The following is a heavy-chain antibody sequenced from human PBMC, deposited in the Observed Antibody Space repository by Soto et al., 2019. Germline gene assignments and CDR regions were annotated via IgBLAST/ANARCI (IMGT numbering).Heavy chain of an antibody. Sequence: GASVKVSCKAFGYSFRSYGIQGVRQAPGQSLEWMGWINADKGDTKYSQNFQDRVSITRDTFANTAYMELRSLTPEDTAVYYCARVGLKYLRWFDPWGQGSLVTVSS. CDR1: GYSFRSYG. J-gene: IGHJ5*02. CDR3: ARVGLKYLRWFDP. CDR2: INADKGDT. V-gene: IGHV1-3*01. D-gene: IGHD3-16*01.